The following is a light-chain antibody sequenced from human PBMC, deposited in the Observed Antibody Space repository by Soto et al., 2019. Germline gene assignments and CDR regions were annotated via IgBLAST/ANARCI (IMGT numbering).Light chain of an antibody. J-gene: IGLJ2*01. CDR3: NSYTNSAAVV. V-gene: IGLV2-14*01. CDR1: RDDIGAYDY. Sequence: QSVLPQPASVSGSPGQSITISCAGTRDDIGAYDYVSWYQQHPGNAPKLLVYEVTNRPSGVSDRFSGSKSGNTASLTISGPQAEDEADYYCNSYTNSAAVVFGGGTKVTV. CDR2: EVT.